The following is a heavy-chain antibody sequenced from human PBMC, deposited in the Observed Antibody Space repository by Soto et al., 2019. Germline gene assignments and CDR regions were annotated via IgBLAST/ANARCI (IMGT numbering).Heavy chain of an antibody. CDR1: GYTFTNYG. CDR3: ARGGSGYEDY. J-gene: IGHJ4*02. Sequence: GPEVKKPGASVKVSCKTSGYTFTNYGISWVRQAPGQGLEWLGWINGYNGNTDYAQKIQDRVTMTTDTSTTTAYSELRSLAFDDTAVYYCARGGSGYEDYWGQGTLVTVSS. D-gene: IGHD5-12*01. V-gene: IGHV1-18*01. CDR2: INGYNGNT.